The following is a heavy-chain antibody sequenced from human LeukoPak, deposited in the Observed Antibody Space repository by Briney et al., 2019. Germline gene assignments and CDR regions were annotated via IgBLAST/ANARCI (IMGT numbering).Heavy chain of an antibody. D-gene: IGHD2-15*01. V-gene: IGHV4-59*01. Sequence: ETLSLTCTVFGGSISSYYWSWIGQPPGKGLEWIGYIYYTGITNYNPSLKSRVTISLDTSKNQFSLKLSSVTAADTAVYYCTRGSWWELLGGDYWGQGTLVTVSS. J-gene: IGHJ4*02. CDR2: IYYTGIT. CDR1: GGSISSYY. CDR3: TRGSWWELLGGDY.